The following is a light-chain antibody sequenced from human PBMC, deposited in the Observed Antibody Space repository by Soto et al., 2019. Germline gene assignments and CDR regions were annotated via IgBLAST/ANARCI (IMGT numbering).Light chain of an antibody. V-gene: IGKV3-20*01. Sequence: EIVLTQSPGALSLSPGERATLSCRASQKISSSHLAWYQQKPGQAPRFLIYGASSRATGIPDRFSGSGSGTDFTLTISRLEPEDFAVYYCQQYGGTPPITFGQGTRLEIK. CDR1: QKISSSH. CDR3: QQYGGTPPIT. J-gene: IGKJ5*01. CDR2: GAS.